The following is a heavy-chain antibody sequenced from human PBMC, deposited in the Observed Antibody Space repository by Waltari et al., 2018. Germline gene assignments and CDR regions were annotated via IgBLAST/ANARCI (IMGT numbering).Heavy chain of an antibody. J-gene: IGHJ6*02. CDR2: IYYSGNT. V-gene: IGHV4-59*01. D-gene: IGHD3-10*01. CDR3: ARGPLRGVNYYGMDV. Sequence: QVQLQESGPGLVKPSETLSLTCPVSGGSISSYYWSWIRQPPGKGLEWIGYIYYSGNTNYNPSLKSRVTISVDTSKNQFSLKLSSVTAADTAVYYCARGPLRGVNYYGMDVWGQGTTVTVSS. CDR1: GGSISSYY.